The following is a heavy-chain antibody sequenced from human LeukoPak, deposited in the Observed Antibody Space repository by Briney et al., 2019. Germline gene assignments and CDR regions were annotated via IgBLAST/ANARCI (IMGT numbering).Heavy chain of an antibody. D-gene: IGHD3-10*01. CDR1: GFTFSSYG. CDR2: ISGSGGST. J-gene: IGHJ4*02. V-gene: IGHV3-23*01. CDR3: AKDKGYYYGSGSYYYHY. Sequence: GGSLRLSCAASGFTFSSYGMSWVRQAPGKGLEWVSAISGSGGSTYYADSVKGRFTISRDNSKNTLYLQMNSLRAEDTAVYYCAKDKGYYYGSGSYYYHYWGQGTLVTVSS.